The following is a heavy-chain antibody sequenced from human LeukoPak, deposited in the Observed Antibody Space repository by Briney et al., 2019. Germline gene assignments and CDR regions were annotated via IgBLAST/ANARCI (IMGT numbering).Heavy chain of an antibody. V-gene: IGHV3-21*01. J-gene: IGHJ4*02. CDR3: ARAEYQQLVLS. CDR2: ISSSSSYI. D-gene: IGHD6-13*01. Sequence: GGSLRLSCAASGFTFSSCSMNWVRQAPGKGLEWVSSISSSSSYIYYADSVKGRFPISRDNAKNSLYLQMNSLRAEDTAVYYCARAEYQQLVLSWGQGTLVTVSS. CDR1: GFTFSSCS.